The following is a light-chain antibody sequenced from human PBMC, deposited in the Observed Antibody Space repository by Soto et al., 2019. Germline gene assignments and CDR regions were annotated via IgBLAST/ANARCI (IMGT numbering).Light chain of an antibody. J-gene: IGKJ1*01. V-gene: IGKV1-5*03. Sequence: DIHLTQSPSTLSASVGDRVTITCRASQSISSWLAWYQQKPGKAPKLLIYKASTLESGVPSRFSGCGSGTEFTITISSLQPDDFATYYCQHWVDYMWTFGQGTKVAIK. CDR1: QSISSW. CDR2: KAS. CDR3: QHWVDYMWT.